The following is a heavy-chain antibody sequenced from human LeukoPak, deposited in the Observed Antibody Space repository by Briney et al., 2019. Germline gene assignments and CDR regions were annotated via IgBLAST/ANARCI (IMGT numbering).Heavy chain of an antibody. CDR1: GGTFSSYA. Sequence: SVKVSCKASGGTFSSYAISWVRQAPGQGLEWMGGIIPILGTANYAQKFQGRVTITADESTSTAYMELSSLRSEDTAVYYCAKRRESVVVPAAMGFDYWGQGTLVTVSS. CDR2: IIPILGTA. V-gene: IGHV1-69*13. CDR3: AKRRESVVVPAAMGFDY. D-gene: IGHD2-2*01. J-gene: IGHJ4*02.